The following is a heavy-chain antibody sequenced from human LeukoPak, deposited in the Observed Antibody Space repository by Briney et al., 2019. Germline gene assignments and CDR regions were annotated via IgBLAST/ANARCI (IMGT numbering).Heavy chain of an antibody. CDR3: ARIAAAGTNAFDI. D-gene: IGHD6-13*01. CDR1: GYSFTSYW. Sequence: GESLKISCKGSGYSFTSYWIGWVRQMPGKGTGWVGIIYPGDSDTRSSPPFQGQVTISADKSISTAYLQWSSLKASDTAMYYCARIAAAGTNAFDIWGQGTMVTVSS. V-gene: IGHV5-51*01. CDR2: IYPGDSDT. J-gene: IGHJ3*02.